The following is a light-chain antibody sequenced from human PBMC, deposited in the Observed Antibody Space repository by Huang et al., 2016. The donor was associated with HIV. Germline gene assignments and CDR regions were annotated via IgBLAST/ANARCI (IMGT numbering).Light chain of an antibody. V-gene: IGKV3-15*01. J-gene: IGKJ2*01. CDR3: QQYNDWPRT. Sequence: EMVLTQSPDTLSVSPGERATLSCRASQGVSNNLAWYQQKPGQAPRLLIYAASSRVTGVPASFSGSGSETDFTLTIRSRESEDVAVYFCQQYNDWPRTFGQGTNLEIK. CDR1: QGVSNN. CDR2: AAS.